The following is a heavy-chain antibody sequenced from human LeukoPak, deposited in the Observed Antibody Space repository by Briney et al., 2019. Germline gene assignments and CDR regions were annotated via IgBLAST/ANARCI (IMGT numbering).Heavy chain of an antibody. CDR3: ARELSASYSFYYYGLDV. D-gene: IGHD1-26*01. CDR1: GFTFNSHE. CDR2: ISSGGSSV. J-gene: IGHJ6*02. Sequence: PGGSLRLSCAASGFTFNSHEMNWVRQAPGKGLEGLSYISSGGSSVNYADSVKGGFTVYRDNAKKSLYMQMSGLTVEDTAIYYCARELSASYSFYYYGLDVWGQGTTVTVSS. V-gene: IGHV3-48*03.